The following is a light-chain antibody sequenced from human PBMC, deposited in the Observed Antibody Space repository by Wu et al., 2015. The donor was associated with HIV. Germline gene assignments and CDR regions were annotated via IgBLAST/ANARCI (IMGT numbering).Light chain of an antibody. CDR2: AAS. V-gene: IGKV1-27*01. CDR3: QQYSSYSALT. CDR1: QGISNF. J-gene: IGKJ4*01. Sequence: DIQMTQSPSSLSASVGDRVTITCRASQGISNFLAWYQQKPGKPPKVLIYAASTLQSGVPSRFSGSGSGTEFTLTISSLQPDDFATYHCQQYSSYSALTFGGGTKVEIK.